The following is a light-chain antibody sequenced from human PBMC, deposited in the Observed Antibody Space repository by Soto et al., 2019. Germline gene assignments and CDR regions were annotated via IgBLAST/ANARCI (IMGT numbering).Light chain of an antibody. J-gene: IGKJ4*01. CDR2: AAS. CDR3: QNVNAVPT. V-gene: IGKV1-27*01. Sequence: DIPMTQSPSSLSASVGDRVTITCRASQAINNYLARYQQKPWKVPTLLISAASTLQSGVPSRFSGSGPVTDFTLTISSLQPEDIATYYCQNVNAVPTFGGGIKVEI. CDR1: QAINNY.